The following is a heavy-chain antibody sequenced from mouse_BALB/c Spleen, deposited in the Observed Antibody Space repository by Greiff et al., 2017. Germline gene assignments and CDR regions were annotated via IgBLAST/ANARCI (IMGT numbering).Heavy chain of an antibody. D-gene: IGHD2-4*01. CDR3: ARDQGTIYYDDAMDY. J-gene: IGHJ4*01. Sequence: QVQLKESGPGLVAPSQSLSITCTVSGFSLTGYGVNWVRQPPGKGLEWLGMIWGDGSTDYNSALKSRLSISKDNSKSQVFLKMNSLQTDDTARYYCARDQGTIYYDDAMDYWGQGTSVTVSS. V-gene: IGHV2-6-7*01. CDR2: IWGDGST. CDR1: GFSLTGYG.